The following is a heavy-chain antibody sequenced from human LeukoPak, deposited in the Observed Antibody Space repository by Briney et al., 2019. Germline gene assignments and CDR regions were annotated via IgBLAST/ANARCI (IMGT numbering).Heavy chain of an antibody. Sequence: ASVKVSRKASRYTFTVYYMHGVRQPPGRGLEGMGRINPIRGGTKCTQNLRGRLTKPRDTSISTVYMELSKLRSDDTGVYYCARSTLSGDSSGYYDAFDIWGQGTMVTVSS. CDR3: ARSTLSGDSSGYYDAFDI. J-gene: IGHJ3*02. CDR1: RYTFTVYY. D-gene: IGHD3-22*01. CDR2: INPIRGGT. V-gene: IGHV1-2*05.